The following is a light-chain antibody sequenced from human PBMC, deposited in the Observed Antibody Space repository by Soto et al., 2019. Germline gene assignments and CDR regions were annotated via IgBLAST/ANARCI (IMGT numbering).Light chain of an antibody. Sequence: EVVLTQSPGTLSLSPGERATLSCRASQSVSNYFVWYQQKPGQAPRLLIYGASSSASGIPDRFSGSGSGTDFTLTINRLGPEDSAVYYCQQFDSSPYTFGQGTKLEI. V-gene: IGKV3-20*01. CDR1: QSVSNY. CDR2: GAS. J-gene: IGKJ2*01. CDR3: QQFDSSPYT.